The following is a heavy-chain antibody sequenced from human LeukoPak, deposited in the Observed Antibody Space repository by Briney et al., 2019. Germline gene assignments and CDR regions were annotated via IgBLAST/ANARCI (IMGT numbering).Heavy chain of an antibody. CDR1: GFTLSDAW. CDR2: IKRESNGGTI. V-gene: IGHV3-15*01. CDR3: TKFDYAAFEY. J-gene: IGHJ4*02. Sequence: GGSLRLSCAASGFTLSDAWMHWVRQAPGEGLEWVGRIKRESNGGTIDYAAPVKGRFSISRDDSKNTLYLQMNSLKSEDTAVYYCTKFDYAAFEYWGQGALVTVSS. D-gene: IGHD4-17*01.